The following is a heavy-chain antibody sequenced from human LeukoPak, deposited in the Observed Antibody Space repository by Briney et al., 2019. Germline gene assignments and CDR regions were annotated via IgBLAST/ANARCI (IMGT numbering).Heavy chain of an antibody. D-gene: IGHD5-18*01. Sequence: PGGSLRLSCAASGFTFSSYEMNWVRQAPGNGLEWVSYISSSGSTIYYADSVKGRFTISRDNAKNSLYLQMNSLRPEDTAVYYCARDSDTAGYYYYMDVWGKGTTVIVSS. J-gene: IGHJ6*03. CDR3: ARDSDTAGYYYYMDV. V-gene: IGHV3-48*03. CDR1: GFTFSSYE. CDR2: ISSSGSTI.